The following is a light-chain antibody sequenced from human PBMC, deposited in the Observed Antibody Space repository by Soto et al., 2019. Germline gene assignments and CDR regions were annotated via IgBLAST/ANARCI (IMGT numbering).Light chain of an antibody. J-gene: IGLJ2*01. V-gene: IGLV1-40*01. CDR1: SSNIGAGYD. CDR3: QSYDSSLSGVV. CDR2: GDP. Sequence: QAVVTQPPSVSGAPGQRVTISCTGSSSNIGAGYDVYWYQQLPGTVPKLLTYGDPNRPSGVPDRFSGSKSGTSASLAITGLQADDEADYYCQSYDSSLSGVVFGGGTQLTVL.